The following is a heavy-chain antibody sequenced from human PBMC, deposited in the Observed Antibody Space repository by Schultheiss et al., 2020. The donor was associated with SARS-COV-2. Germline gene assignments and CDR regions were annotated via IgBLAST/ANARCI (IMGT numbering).Heavy chain of an antibody. CDR3: ARVRAGPTRNNWFDP. D-gene: IGHD6-13*01. CDR2: IYYSGST. Sequence: SETLSLTCTVSGGSISSYYWSWIRQPPGKGLEWIGYIYYSGSTNYNPSLKSRVTISVDTSKNQFSLKLSSVTAADTAVYYCARVRAGPTRNNWFDPWGQGTLVTVSS. J-gene: IGHJ5*02. CDR1: GGSISSYY. V-gene: IGHV4-59*01.